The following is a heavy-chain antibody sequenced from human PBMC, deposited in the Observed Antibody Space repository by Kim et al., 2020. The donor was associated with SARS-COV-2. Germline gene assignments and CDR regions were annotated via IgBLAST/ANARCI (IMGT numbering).Heavy chain of an antibody. V-gene: IGHV3-30*01. J-gene: IGHJ4*02. CDR3: ARGSWYSSSWYNLFDY. D-gene: IGHD6-13*01. Sequence: SGKGRFTISRDNSKNTLYLQMNSLGAEDTAVYYCARGSWYSSSWYNLFDYWGQGTLVTVSS.